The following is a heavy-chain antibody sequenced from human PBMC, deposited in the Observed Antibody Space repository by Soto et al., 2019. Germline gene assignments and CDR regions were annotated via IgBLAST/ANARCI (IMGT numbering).Heavy chain of an antibody. CDR3: AGLRDYDILTGSKAR. Sequence: QVQLVQSGAEVKKPGSSVKVSCKASGGTFSSYTISWVRQAPGQGLEWMGRIIPILGIANYAQKFQGRVTITANNTTSTAYMELSSLRSEDTAVYYCAGLRDYDILTGSKARWGQGTLVNVSS. CDR1: GGTFSSYT. V-gene: IGHV1-69*02. D-gene: IGHD3-9*01. J-gene: IGHJ4*02. CDR2: IIPILGIA.